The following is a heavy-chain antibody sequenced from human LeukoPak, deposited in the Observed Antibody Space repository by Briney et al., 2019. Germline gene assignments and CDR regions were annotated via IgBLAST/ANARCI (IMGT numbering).Heavy chain of an antibody. V-gene: IGHV3-30-3*01. J-gene: IGHJ4*02. CDR2: ISYDGSNK. D-gene: IGHD6-6*01. CDR1: GFTFSSYA. Sequence: PGGSLRLSCAASGFTFSSYAMHWVRQAPGKGLEWVAVISYDGSNKYYADSVKGRFTISRDNSKNMLYLQMNSLRAEDTAVYYCTSVWAQLVPPYFDYWGQGTLVTLSS. CDR3: TSVWAQLVPPYFDY.